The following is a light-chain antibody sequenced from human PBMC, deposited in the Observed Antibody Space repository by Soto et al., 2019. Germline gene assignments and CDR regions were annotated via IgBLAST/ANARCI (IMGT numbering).Light chain of an antibody. Sequence: DIQMTQPPSTLSASVGDRVTITCRASQSISTRLAWYQQKPREAPKLLIYKASSLESGVPSRFSGSGSGTEFTLIISSLQPDDFATYYCQQYNTYTRMFGQGTKVEIK. CDR1: QSISTR. V-gene: IGKV1-5*03. J-gene: IGKJ1*01. CDR3: QQYNTYTRM. CDR2: KAS.